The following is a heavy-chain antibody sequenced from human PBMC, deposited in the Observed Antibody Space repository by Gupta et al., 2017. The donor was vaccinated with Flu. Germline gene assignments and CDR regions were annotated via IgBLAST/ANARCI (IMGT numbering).Heavy chain of an antibody. J-gene: IGHJ4*02. CDR2: IEYSGST. Sequence: QVQLQESGPGLVKPSETPSLTCTVSGGSISSYYWSWIRQPPGKGLEWIGYIEYSGSTNYNPSLKSRVTISVDTSKNQFSLKLSSVTAADTAVYYCARHSGGEQWPFDYWGQGTLVTVSS. V-gene: IGHV4-59*08. CDR3: ARHSGGEQWPFDY. D-gene: IGHD6-19*01. CDR1: GGSISSYY.